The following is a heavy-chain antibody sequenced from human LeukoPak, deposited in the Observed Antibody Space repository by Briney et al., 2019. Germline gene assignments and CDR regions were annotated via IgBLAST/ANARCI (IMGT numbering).Heavy chain of an antibody. Sequence: SETLSLTCAVYGGSFSSYYWSWIRQPAGKGLEWIGRIYTSGSTNYNPSLKSRVTISVDTSKNQFSLKLSSVTAADTAVYYCAGEYSSGWFDYWGQGTLVTVSS. CDR1: GGSFSSYY. V-gene: IGHV4-4*07. J-gene: IGHJ4*02. CDR2: IYTSGST. CDR3: AGEYSSGWFDY. D-gene: IGHD6-19*01.